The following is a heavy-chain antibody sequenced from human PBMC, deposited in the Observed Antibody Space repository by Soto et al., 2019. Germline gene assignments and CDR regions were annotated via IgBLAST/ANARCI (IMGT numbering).Heavy chain of an antibody. CDR2: ISGSGGST. CDR3: ATSDTAMNPYYYYGMDV. D-gene: IGHD5-18*01. Sequence: PGGSLRLSCAASGFTFSSYAMSWVRQAPGKGLEWVSAISGSGGSTYYADSVKGRFTISRDNSKNTLYLQMNSLRAEDTAVHYCATSDTAMNPYYYYGMDVWGQGTTVTVSS. V-gene: IGHV3-23*01. J-gene: IGHJ6*02. CDR1: GFTFSSYA.